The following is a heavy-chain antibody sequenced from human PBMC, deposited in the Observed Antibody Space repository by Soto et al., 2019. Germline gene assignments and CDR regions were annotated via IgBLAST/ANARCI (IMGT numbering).Heavy chain of an antibody. CDR1: GGTFSSYS. CDR3: AREEVAAAEGGGGALHM. V-gene: IGHV1-69*06. J-gene: IGHJ3*02. CDR2: IIPKSRAA. Sequence: QVQLVQSGAEVKKPGSSVRVSCEASGGTFSSYSVSWVRQAPGQGLEWLGGIIPKSRAANYAQKFRGRVTITADRSMTTTYMELTSLRSEDTAVYYCAREEVAAAEGGGGALHMWGQGTLVTVSS. D-gene: IGHD2-15*01.